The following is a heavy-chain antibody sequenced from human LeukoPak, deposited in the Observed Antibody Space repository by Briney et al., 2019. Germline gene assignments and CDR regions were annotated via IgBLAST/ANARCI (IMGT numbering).Heavy chain of an antibody. CDR3: AKEFGDYDFDY. D-gene: IGHD4-17*01. Sequence: GGSLRLSCAASGFTFSSYSMNWVRQAPGKGLEWVSSISSSSSYIYYADSVKGRFTISRDNSKNTLYLQMNSLRAEDTAVYYCAKEFGDYDFDYWGQGTLVTVSS. CDR1: GFTFSSYS. V-gene: IGHV3-21*01. J-gene: IGHJ4*02. CDR2: ISSSSSYI.